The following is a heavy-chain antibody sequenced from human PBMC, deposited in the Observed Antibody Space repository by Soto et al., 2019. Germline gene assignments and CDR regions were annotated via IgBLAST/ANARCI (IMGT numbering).Heavy chain of an antibody. V-gene: IGHV4-61*08. CDR2: IYYSGST. J-gene: IGHJ3*02. Sequence: SETLSLTCTVPGDSISSGDYYWSWIRQPPGKGLEWIGCIYYSGSTNYNPSLKSRVTISVDTSKNQFSLKLSSVTAADTAVYYCARVWGGAFDIWGQGTMVTVSS. CDR3: ARVWGGAFDI. CDR1: GDSISSGDYY. D-gene: IGHD3-10*01.